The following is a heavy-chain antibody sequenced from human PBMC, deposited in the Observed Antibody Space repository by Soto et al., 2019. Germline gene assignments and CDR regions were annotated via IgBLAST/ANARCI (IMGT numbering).Heavy chain of an antibody. V-gene: IGHV3-23*01. D-gene: IGHD3-10*01. J-gene: IGHJ4*02. CDR2: ISGSGGST. Sequence: EVQLLESGGGLVQPGGSLRLSCAASGFTFSSYSMSWVRQAPGKGLEWVAAISGSGGSTYYADSVKGRFTISRDNSKNTLYLQMNSLRAEDTAVYYCAKASGWFGEFDYWGQGTLVTVSS. CDR3: AKASGWFGEFDY. CDR1: GFTFSSYS.